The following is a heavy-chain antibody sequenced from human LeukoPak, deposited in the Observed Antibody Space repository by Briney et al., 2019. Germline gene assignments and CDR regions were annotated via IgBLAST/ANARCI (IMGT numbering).Heavy chain of an antibody. Sequence: PGGSLRLSCAASGFTFSSYAMHWVRQAPGKGLEWVAVISYDGSNKYYADSVEGRFTISRDNSKNTLYLQMNSLRAEDTAVYYCARETVTTLSSFDYWGQGTLVTVSS. D-gene: IGHD4-17*01. CDR1: GFTFSSYA. V-gene: IGHV3-30-3*01. CDR2: ISYDGSNK. CDR3: ARETVTTLSSFDY. J-gene: IGHJ4*02.